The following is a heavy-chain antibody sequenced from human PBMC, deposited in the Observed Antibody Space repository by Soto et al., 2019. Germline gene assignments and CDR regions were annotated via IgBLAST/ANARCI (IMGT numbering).Heavy chain of an antibody. J-gene: IGHJ4*02. V-gene: IGHV1-3*01. Sequence: ASVKVSCKASGYTFTSYAMHWVRQAPGQRLEWMGWINAGNGNTKYSQKFQGRVTVTRDTSASTAYMELSSLRSEDTAVYYCARSTIFGVVIINGPLDYWGQGTLVTVSS. D-gene: IGHD3-3*01. CDR2: INAGNGNT. CDR3: ARSTIFGVVIINGPLDY. CDR1: GYTFTSYA.